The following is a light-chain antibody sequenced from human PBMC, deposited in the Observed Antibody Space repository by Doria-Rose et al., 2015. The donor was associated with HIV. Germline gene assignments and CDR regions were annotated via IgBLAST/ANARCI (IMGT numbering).Light chain of an antibody. CDR2: DGS. Sequence: TQSPGTLSLSPGERATPSCRASQSFSSTYLAWYQQKPGQAPSLLIYDGSTRATGIPDRLSASGSGTDFTLTINRLEPKDFALYYCHQYGTSWTFGQGTKVEI. J-gene: IGKJ1*01. CDR1: QSFSSTY. V-gene: IGKV3-20*01. CDR3: HQYGTSWT.